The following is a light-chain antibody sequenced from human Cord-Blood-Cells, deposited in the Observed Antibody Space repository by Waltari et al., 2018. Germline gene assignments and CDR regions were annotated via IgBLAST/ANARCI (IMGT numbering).Light chain of an antibody. V-gene: IGLV2-23*01. Sequence: QSSLTQPPSVSGCPGPSITLSCTVSSGDVGSFNIVSLYPQPPGKAPKLMIYEGSKRPSGVSNRFSGSKSGNTDSLTIAGLQAEDEADYYCCSYAGSSRVFGGGTNLTVL. CDR2: EGS. CDR3: CSYAGSSRV. CDR1: SGDVGSFNI. J-gene: IGLJ3*02.